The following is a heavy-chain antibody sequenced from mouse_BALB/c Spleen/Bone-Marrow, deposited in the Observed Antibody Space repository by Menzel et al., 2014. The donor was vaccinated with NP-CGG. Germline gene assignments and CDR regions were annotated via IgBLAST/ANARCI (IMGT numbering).Heavy chain of an antibody. Sequence: VQLQQSGPELEKPSASVKISCKASGYSFTGYNMNWVKERDGRSLEWIGNIDPYYGGTSYNQKLRGKATLTVDKSSSSAYMQLPRLTSEDSPVYYCARHHFGCNSLRYWGQGTLVTVSA. J-gene: IGHJ3*01. D-gene: IGHD2-1*01. CDR1: GYSFTGYN. CDR3: ARHHFGCNSLRY. CDR2: IDPYYGGT. V-gene: IGHV1S135*01.